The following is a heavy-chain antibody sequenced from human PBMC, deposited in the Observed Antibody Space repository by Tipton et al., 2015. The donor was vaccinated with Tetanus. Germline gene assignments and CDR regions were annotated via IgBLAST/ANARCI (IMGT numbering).Heavy chain of an antibody. V-gene: IGHV4-39*01. J-gene: IGHJ4*02. D-gene: IGHD2-15*01. Sequence: TLSLTCTVSGGSIRGGTFYWGWIRQPPGKGLEWIGSIYESGDTYYIPSLKSRVTISVDTSKNQFSLNLNSMDAADTGVYYCARHQGGFFTPFDYWGQGNLVTVSS. CDR1: GGSIRGGTFY. CDR2: IYESGDT. CDR3: ARHQGGFFTPFDY.